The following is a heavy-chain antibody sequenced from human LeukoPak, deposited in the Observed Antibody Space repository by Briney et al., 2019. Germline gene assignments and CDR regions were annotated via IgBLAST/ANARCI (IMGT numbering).Heavy chain of an antibody. CDR1: GGSFSGYY. CDR2: INHSGST. D-gene: IGHD3-10*01. Sequence: SETLSLTCAVYGGSFSGYYWSWIRQPPGKGLEWIGEINHSGSTNYNPSLKSRVTISVDTSKNQFSLKLSSVTAADMAVYYCARRSWYYGSGSYSEASFYYYYMDVWGKGTTVTISS. CDR3: ARRSWYYGSGSYSEASFYYYYMDV. V-gene: IGHV4-34*01. J-gene: IGHJ6*03.